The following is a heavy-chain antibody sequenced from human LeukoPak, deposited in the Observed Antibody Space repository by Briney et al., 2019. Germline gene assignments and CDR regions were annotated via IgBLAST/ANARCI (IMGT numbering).Heavy chain of an antibody. D-gene: IGHD1-14*01. CDR2: INPTGGST. Sequence: ASVTVSCKASGYTFTPYFIHWVRQAPGQGLEWMGIINPTGGSTTYAQKLQGRVTVTRDMSTSTVYMELSSLTSEDTAVYYCARDRVIVGGTATYNFDHWGQGTLVTVSS. CDR3: ARDRVIVGGTATYNFDH. CDR1: GYTFTPYF. J-gene: IGHJ4*02. V-gene: IGHV1-46*01.